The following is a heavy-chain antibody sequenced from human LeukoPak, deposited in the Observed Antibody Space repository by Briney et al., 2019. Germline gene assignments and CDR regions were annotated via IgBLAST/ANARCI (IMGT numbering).Heavy chain of an antibody. CDR2: INSSSSYI. D-gene: IGHD6-13*01. CDR1: GFTFSSYS. J-gene: IGHJ4*02. V-gene: IGHV3-21*01. Sequence: GGSLRLSCAASGFTFSSYSMNWVRRAPGKGLEWVSAINSSSSYIYYADSVKGRFTISRDNARNSLYLQMNSLRAEDTAMYYCAREGAAAAPYWGQGTLVTVSS. CDR3: AREGAAAAPY.